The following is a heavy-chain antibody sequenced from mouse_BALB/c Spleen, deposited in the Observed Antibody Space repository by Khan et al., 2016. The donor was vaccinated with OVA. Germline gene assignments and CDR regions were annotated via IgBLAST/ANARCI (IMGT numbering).Heavy chain of an antibody. CDR1: GFTFSNFG. J-gene: IGHJ1*01. CDR3: ARSGGNFHWYFDV. D-gene: IGHD3-1*01. V-gene: IGHV5-17*02. CDR2: MSSGSSTI. Sequence: EVELVESGGGLVQPGGSRKLSCAASGFTFSNFGMHGVRQAPKKGLEWVAYMSSGSSTIYYVDTVKGRFTISRDNLKNILFLQMTSLRSEDTAMYYCARSGGNFHWYFDVWGAGTSVTVSS.